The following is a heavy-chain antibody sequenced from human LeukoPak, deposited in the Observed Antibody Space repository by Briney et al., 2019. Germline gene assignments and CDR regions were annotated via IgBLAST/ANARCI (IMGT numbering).Heavy chain of an antibody. J-gene: IGHJ4*02. CDR1: GYTLTELS. CDR2: FDPEDGET. D-gene: IGHD6-19*01. CDR3: ATSSSIAVAPRYFDY. Sequence: SVKVSCKVSGYTLTELSMHWVRQAPGKGLEWMGGFDPEDGETIYAQKFQGRVTMTEDTSTDTAYMELSSLRSEDTAVYYCATSSSIAVAPRYFDYWGQGTLVTVSS. V-gene: IGHV1-24*01.